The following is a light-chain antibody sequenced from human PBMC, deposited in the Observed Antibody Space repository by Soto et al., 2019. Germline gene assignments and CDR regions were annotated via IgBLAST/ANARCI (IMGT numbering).Light chain of an antibody. CDR2: WAS. J-gene: IGKJ4*01. Sequence: DIVMTQSPDSLAVSLGERATINCKSSQSVLYSSNSKNYLAWYQQKPGQPPKLLIYWASTRESGVPDRFSGSGYGADFTLTITTLQAEDVAGYYCQQYYSTPHTFGGGTKVEIK. V-gene: IGKV4-1*01. CDR1: QSVLYSSNSKNY. CDR3: QQYYSTPHT.